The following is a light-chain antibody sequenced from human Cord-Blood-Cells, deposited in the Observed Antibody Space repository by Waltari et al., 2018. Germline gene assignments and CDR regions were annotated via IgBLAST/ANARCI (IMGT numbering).Light chain of an antibody. CDR3: QQSYSTPYT. J-gene: IGKJ2*01. CDR1: QSISSY. CDR2: AAS. V-gene: IGKV1-39*01. Sequence: DIQMTQSPSSLSASVGDRVTITCRASQSISSYLNWYQQKPGKAPKILIYAASSLQSGVQSRFSGSGSGTDFTLTISSLQPEDFATYYCQQSYSTPYTFGQGTKLEIK.